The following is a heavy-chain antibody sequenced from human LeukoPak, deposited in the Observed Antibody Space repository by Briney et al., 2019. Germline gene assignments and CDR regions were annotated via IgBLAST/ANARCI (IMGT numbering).Heavy chain of an antibody. CDR2: MSASGSHT. Sequence: GGSLRLSCAASGFIFSDFAMSWVRQAPGKGLEWVSGMSASGSHTHSADFVKGRFTISRDNFKNTPYLQMNGLRVEDTAVYYCARVVFVKWSLGMDVWGQGTTVTVSS. D-gene: IGHD2-15*01. V-gene: IGHV3-23*01. J-gene: IGHJ6*02. CDR3: ARVVFVKWSLGMDV. CDR1: GFIFSDFA.